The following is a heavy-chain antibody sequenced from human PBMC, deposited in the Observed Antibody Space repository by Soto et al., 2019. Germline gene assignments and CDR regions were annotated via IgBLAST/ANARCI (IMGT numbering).Heavy chain of an antibody. CDR3: ARESEDLTSNFDY. CDR2: IWYDGSNK. Sequence: PGESLKISCAASGFTFSSYGMHWVRQAPGKGLEWVAVIWYDGSNKYYADSVKGRFTISRDNSKNAVYLEMNSLRAEDTAVYYCARESEDLTSNFDYWGQGTLVTVSS. J-gene: IGHJ4*02. V-gene: IGHV3-33*01. CDR1: GFTFSSYG.